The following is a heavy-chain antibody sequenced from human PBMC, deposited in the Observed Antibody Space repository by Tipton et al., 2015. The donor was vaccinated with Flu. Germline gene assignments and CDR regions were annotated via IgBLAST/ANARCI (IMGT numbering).Heavy chain of an antibody. J-gene: IGHJ4*02. Sequence: TLSLTCSVSGDSIGSDYYWAWIRQPPGKGLEWIGYIYNNAYTKYNPSLKSRVTISVDTSKKQFSLQLRSVTAADTAVYYCARDPSLGMPDYFDHWGQGTLVTASS. CDR1: GDSIGSDYY. CDR3: ARDPSLGMPDYFDH. V-gene: IGHV4-38-2*02. CDR2: IYNNAYT. D-gene: IGHD2-2*01.